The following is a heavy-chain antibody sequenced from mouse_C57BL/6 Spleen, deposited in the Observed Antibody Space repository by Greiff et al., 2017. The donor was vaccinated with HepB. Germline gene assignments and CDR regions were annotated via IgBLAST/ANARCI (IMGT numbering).Heavy chain of an antibody. CDR2: IYPGDGDT. CDR3: ARSGYYGSSFVFAY. J-gene: IGHJ3*01. Sequence: QVQLKESGPELVKPGASVKISCKASGYAFSSSWMNWVKQRPGKGLEWIGRIYPGDGDTNYNGKFKGKATLTEDKSSSTAYMQLSSLTSEDSAVYFCARSGYYGSSFVFAYWGQGTLVTVSA. D-gene: IGHD1-1*01. CDR1: GYAFSSSW. V-gene: IGHV1-82*01.